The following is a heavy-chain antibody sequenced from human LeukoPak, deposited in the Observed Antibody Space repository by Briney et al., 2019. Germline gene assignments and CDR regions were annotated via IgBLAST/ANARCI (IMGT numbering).Heavy chain of an antibody. CDR2: IKGDESST. Sequence: GGSLRLSCAASGFTFASYWIHWVRQAPGKGLVWVSRIKGDESSTNYADSVKGRFTISRDNAKNTVYLHMNSLRVEDAAVYYCARGIKNYYGVDVWGQGTTVTVSS. CDR3: ARGIKNYYGVDV. CDR1: GFTFASYW. J-gene: IGHJ6*02. V-gene: IGHV3-74*01. D-gene: IGHD2-15*01.